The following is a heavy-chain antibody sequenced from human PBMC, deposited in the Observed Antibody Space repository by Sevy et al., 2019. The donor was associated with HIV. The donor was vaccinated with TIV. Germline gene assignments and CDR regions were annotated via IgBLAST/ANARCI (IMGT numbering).Heavy chain of an antibody. V-gene: IGHV4-61*01. J-gene: IGHJ4*02. CDR2: VYHTGST. CDR3: AREPYCFEKSGYYWDY. CDR1: GVSVSSDTYY. Sequence: SETLSLTCAVSGVSVSSDTYYWSWIRQPPGKGLEWIGYVYHTGSTNYSPSFKSRVTISVDTSKNQFSLRLFSVAAADTAVYYCAREPYCFEKSGYYWDYWGQGALVTVSS. D-gene: IGHD3-22*01.